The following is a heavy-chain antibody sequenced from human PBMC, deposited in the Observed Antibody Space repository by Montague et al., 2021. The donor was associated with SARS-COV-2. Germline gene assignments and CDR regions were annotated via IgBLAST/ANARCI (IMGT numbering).Heavy chain of an antibody. D-gene: IGHD3-9*01. Sequence: SLRLSCAASGFTFGDYGMSWVRQAPGKGLEWVSGINWNGGSTGYADSVKGRFTISRDNAKNSLYLQMNSLRAEDTALHYCARGLMMYYDILTGYYTHPLDYWGQGTLVTVSS. CDR2: INWNGGST. CDR1: GFTFGDYG. V-gene: IGHV3-20*04. J-gene: IGHJ4*02. CDR3: ARGLMMYYDILTGYYTHPLDY.